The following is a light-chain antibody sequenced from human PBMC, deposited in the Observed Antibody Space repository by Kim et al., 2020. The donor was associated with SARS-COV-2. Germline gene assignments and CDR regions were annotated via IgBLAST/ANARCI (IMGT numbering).Light chain of an antibody. Sequence: SSELTQDPAVSVALGQTVRITCQGYSLRSYYASWYQQKPGQAPVLVIYGKNNRPSGIPDRFSGSSSGNTASLTITGAQAEDEADYYCNSRDSSGNHHWVFGGGTQLTVL. CDR2: GKN. CDR3: NSRDSSGNHHWV. V-gene: IGLV3-19*01. CDR1: SLRSYY. J-gene: IGLJ3*02.